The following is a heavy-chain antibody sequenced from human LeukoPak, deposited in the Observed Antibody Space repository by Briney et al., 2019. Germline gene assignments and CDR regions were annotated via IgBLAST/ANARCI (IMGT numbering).Heavy chain of an antibody. J-gene: IGHJ4*02. D-gene: IGHD2-15*01. CDR3: ARDCGGGCYSTNY. CDR1: GYTFTGYY. CDR2: INPNSGGT. Sequence: ASVQVSCKASGYTFTGYYMHWVRQAPGQGLEWMGWINPNSGGTNYAQKFQGRVTMTRDTSISTAYMELSRLRSDDTAVYYCARDCGGGCYSTNYWGQGTLVTVSS. V-gene: IGHV1-2*02.